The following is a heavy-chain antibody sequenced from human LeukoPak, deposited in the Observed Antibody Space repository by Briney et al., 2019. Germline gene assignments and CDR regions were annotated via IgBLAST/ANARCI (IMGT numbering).Heavy chain of an antibody. CDR3: ARERRYWLDP. V-gene: IGHV4-30-4*07. J-gene: IGHJ5*02. CDR2: IYYSGST. D-gene: IGHD4-17*01. Sequence: SQTLSLTCAVSGGSISSGGYSWSWIRQPPGKGLEWIGYIYYSGSTYYNPSLKSRVTISVDTSKNQFSLKLSSVTAADTAVYYCARERRYWLDPWGQGTLVTVSS. CDR1: GGSISSGGYS.